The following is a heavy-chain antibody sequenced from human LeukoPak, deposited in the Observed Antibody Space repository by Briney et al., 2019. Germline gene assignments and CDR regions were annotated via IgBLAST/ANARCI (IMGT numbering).Heavy chain of an antibody. V-gene: IGHV4-39*01. CDR3: ARQGYGDSSSWFYFDY. CDR1: GGSISSGTYY. D-gene: IGHD6-13*01. Sequence: SETLPLTCTVSGGSISSGTYYWGWIRQPPGKGLEWIGSIYYSGSTYYNPSLKSRVTISVDTSKNQFSLKLSSVTTADTAVYYCARQGYGDSSSWFYFDYWGQGTLVTVSS. CDR2: IYYSGST. J-gene: IGHJ4*02.